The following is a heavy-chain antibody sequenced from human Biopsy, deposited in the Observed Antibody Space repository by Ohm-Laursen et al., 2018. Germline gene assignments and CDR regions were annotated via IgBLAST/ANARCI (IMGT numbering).Heavy chain of an antibody. CDR1: GFTFNNYG. J-gene: IGHJ6*02. V-gene: IGHV3-30*18. CDR2: IFYDGSNT. CDR3: AKDRDNYTPIGGFSMDV. D-gene: IGHD3-16*01. Sequence: SLRLSCAASGFTFNNYGMQWVRQAPGKGLEWVAFIFYDGSNTYYADSVKGRFTISRDNSRDTLYLQMSSLRAEDTAVYYCAKDRDNYTPIGGFSMDVWGQGTTVTVSS.